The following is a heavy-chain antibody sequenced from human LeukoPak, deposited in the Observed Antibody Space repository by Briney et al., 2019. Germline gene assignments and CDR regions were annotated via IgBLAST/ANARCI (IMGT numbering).Heavy chain of an antibody. CDR1: GGPFNDQY. CDR2: INNYGTD. J-gene: IGHJ4*02. D-gene: IGHD4-11*01. CDR3: AKTHSHFPPYFDY. Sequence: NPSQTLSLTCGVYGGPFNDQYWSWIRQPPGKGLEWIGEINNYGTDRYNPSLKSRVTISVDSSKNQFSLKLSSVTAADTAMYYCAKTHSHFPPYFDYWGQGTLVIVSS. V-gene: IGHV4-34*01.